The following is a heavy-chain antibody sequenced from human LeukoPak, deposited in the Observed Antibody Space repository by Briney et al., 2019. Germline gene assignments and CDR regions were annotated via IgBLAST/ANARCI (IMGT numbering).Heavy chain of an antibody. J-gene: IGHJ5*02. V-gene: IGHV1-69*13. Sequence: ASVKVSCKASGGTFSSYAISWVRQAPGQGLEWMGGIIPIFGTANYAQKFQGRVTITADESTSTAYMELSSLRSEDTAVYYCARLFYCSGGSCYSGWFDPWGQGTLVTVSS. D-gene: IGHD2-15*01. CDR2: IIPIFGTA. CDR1: GGTFSSYA. CDR3: ARLFYCSGGSCYSGWFDP.